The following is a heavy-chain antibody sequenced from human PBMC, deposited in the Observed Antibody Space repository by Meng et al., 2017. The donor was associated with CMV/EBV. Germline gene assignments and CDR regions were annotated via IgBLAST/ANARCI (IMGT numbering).Heavy chain of an antibody. D-gene: IGHD6-6*01. J-gene: IGHJ6*02. V-gene: IGHV3-9*01. CDR1: GFTFDDYA. Sequence: GGSLRLSCAASGFTFDDYAMHWVRQAPGKGLEWVSGISWNSGSIGYADSVKGRFTISRDNAKNSLYLQMNSLRAEDTAVYYCARDDEYSSSSGYYYYGMDVWGQGTTVTVSS. CDR3: ARDDEYSSSSGYYYYGMDV. CDR2: ISWNSGSI.